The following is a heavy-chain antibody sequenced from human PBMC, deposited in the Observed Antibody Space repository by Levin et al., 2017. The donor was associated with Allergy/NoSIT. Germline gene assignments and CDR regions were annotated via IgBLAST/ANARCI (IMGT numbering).Heavy chain of an antibody. D-gene: IGHD1-1*01. CDR1: GFSLTTSGVG. J-gene: IGHJ4*02. V-gene: IGHV2-5*02. CDR2: IYWDNDK. Sequence: ESGPTLVKPTQTLTLTCSFSGFSLTTSGVGVGWIRQPPGKALECLALIYWDNDKRYSPSLRSRLTISKDTSKNQVVLTMTNMDPVETATYFCAHRRGGYSWNGGYFDQWGQGTLVTVSS. CDR3: AHRRGGYSWNGGYFDQ.